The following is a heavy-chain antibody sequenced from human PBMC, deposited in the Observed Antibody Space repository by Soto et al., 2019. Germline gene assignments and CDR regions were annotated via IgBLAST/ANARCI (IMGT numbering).Heavy chain of an antibody. Sequence: ESGGGLAQPGGSLRLSCAASGFTFNNYGMNWVRQAPGKGLEWVSAITGGTRTTYYADSVKGRFTISRDNANNAMYLQMDSLRAEDTAVYYFARPFGTDYQGCGFEVWGRGTMVTVSS. V-gene: IGHV3-23*01. CDR3: ARPFGTDYQGCGFEV. CDR1: GFTFNNYG. CDR2: ITGGTRTT. D-gene: IGHD3-16*01. J-gene: IGHJ3*01.